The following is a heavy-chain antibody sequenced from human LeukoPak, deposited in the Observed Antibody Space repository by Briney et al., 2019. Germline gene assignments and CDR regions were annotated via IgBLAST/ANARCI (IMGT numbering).Heavy chain of an antibody. D-gene: IGHD6-19*01. CDR2: MNPNSGNT. J-gene: IGHJ4*02. Sequence: ASVKVSCKASGYTFTSYDINWVRQATGQGLEWMGWMNPNSGNTGYAQKFQGRVTITRNTSISTAYMELSSLRSEDTAVYYCARGLEQWPFTRGDFDYWGQGTLVTVSS. V-gene: IGHV1-8*03. CDR1: GYTFTSYD. CDR3: ARGLEQWPFTRGDFDY.